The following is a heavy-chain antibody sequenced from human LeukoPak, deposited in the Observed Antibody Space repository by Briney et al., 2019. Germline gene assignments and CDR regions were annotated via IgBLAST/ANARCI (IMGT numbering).Heavy chain of an antibody. V-gene: IGHV4-59*08. CDR3: ARLTKGEQWLAYYFDY. J-gene: IGHJ4*02. D-gene: IGHD6-19*01. Sequence: SETLSLTCTVSGGSISGFVWSWIRQPPGEGLDYIGFIYDTGTPTNYNPLLKSRVTLSVDTSKNQFSLNLESVTAADTAVYYCARLTKGEQWLAYYFDYWGQGALVTVSS. CDR1: GGSISGFV. CDR2: IYDTGTPT.